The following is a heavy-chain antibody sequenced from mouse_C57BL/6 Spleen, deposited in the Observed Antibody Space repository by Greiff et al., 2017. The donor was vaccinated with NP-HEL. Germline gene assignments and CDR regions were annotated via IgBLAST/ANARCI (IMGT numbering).Heavy chain of an antibody. CDR3: ASYYYGSSDGAMDY. V-gene: IGHV2-2*01. CDR1: GFSLTSYG. Sequence: VQLQQSGPGLVQPSQSLSITCTVSGFSLTSYGVHWVRQSPGKGLEWLGVIWSGGSTDYNAAFISRLSISKDNSKSQVFFKMNSLHADDTAIYYSASYYYGSSDGAMDYWGQGTSVTVSS. CDR2: IWSGGST. J-gene: IGHJ4*01. D-gene: IGHD1-1*01.